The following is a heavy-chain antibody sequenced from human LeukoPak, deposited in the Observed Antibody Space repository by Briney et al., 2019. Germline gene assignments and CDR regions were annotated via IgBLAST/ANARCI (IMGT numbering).Heavy chain of an antibody. Sequence: ASVKVSCKASGYTFTNYGISWVRQAPGQGLEWMGWISAYNGNTNYAQKLQGRVTMTTDTSTSTAYMELRSLRSDDTAVYYCARGKILAAADEYYFDYWGQGTLVTVSS. CDR2: ISAYNGNT. CDR1: GYTFTNYG. V-gene: IGHV1-18*01. CDR3: ARGKILAAADEYYFDY. J-gene: IGHJ4*02. D-gene: IGHD6-13*01.